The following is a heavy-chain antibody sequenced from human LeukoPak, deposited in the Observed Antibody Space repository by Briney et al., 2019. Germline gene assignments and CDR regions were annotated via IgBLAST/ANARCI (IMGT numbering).Heavy chain of an antibody. J-gene: IGHJ4*02. CDR2: ISSSSSYI. V-gene: IGHV3-21*01. D-gene: IGHD3-10*01. CDR3: ASDFRALYYYGSGNPLDY. CDR1: GFTFSSYS. Sequence: PGGSLRLSCAASGFTFSSYSMNWVRQAPGKGLEWVSSISSSSSYIYYADSVKGRFTISRDNAKNSLYLQMNSLRAEDTAVYYCASDFRALYYYGSGNPLDYWGQGTLVTVSS.